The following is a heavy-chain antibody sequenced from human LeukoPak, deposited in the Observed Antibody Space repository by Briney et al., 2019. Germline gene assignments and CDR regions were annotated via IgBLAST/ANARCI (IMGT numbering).Heavy chain of an antibody. CDR1: GGTFSSYA. CDR2: IIPIFGTA. CDR3: AREQRITMVRGVMGYYYYYMDV. D-gene: IGHD3-10*01. V-gene: IGHV1-69*05. Sequence: AASVKVSXKASGGTFSSYAISWVRRAPGQGLEWMGRIIPIFGTANYAQKFQGRVTITTDESTSTAYMELSSLRSEDTAVYYCAREQRITMVRGVMGYYYYYMDVWGKGTTVTVSS. J-gene: IGHJ6*03.